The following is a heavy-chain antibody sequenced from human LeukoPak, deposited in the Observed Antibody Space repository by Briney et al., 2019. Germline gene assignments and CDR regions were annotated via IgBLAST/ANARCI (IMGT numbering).Heavy chain of an antibody. CDR2: FGRSDGAT. D-gene: IGHD1-26*01. CDR1: GFTFSSYP. V-gene: IGHV3-23*01. CDR3: ARGGGSYSWADY. Sequence: PGGSLRLSCAASGFTFSSYPMSWVRQAPGKGLEWVSGFGRSDGATFYADSVKGRFTISRDNSKDTLYLQMNNLKAEDTALYYCARGGGSYSWADYWGQGTPVTVSS. J-gene: IGHJ4*02.